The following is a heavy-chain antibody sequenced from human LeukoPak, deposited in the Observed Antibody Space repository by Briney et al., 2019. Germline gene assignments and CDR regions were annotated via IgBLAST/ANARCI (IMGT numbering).Heavy chain of an antibody. V-gene: IGHV2-5*01. CDR1: GFSLSTRGVG. D-gene: IGHD6-13*01. CDR3: AHSYYTSAWSYCYGLDV. J-gene: IGHJ6*02. Sequence: SGPTLVNPTQTLTLTCTFSGFSLSTRGVGVVWIRQPPGKALEWLAVIYWNDDKRYSPSLKSRLTITKDTSQNQVVLIMTNMDPVDTAIYFCAHSYYTSAWSYCYGLDVWGQGTTVTVSS. CDR2: IYWNDDK.